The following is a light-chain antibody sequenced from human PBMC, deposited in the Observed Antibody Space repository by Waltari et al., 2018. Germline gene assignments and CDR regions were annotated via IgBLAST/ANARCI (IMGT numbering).Light chain of an antibody. CDR2: DAS. CDR1: QSFSSY. J-gene: IGKJ4*01. Sequence: EILLTQSPVTLSVSPGETATLSCKASQSFSSYLTWYQQKPGQAPRLLIYDASKRASGIPARFSGSGSGTDFTLTISNVEPEDFAVYYCQQRHDWPLNFGGGTKLEIK. V-gene: IGKV3-11*01. CDR3: QQRHDWPLN.